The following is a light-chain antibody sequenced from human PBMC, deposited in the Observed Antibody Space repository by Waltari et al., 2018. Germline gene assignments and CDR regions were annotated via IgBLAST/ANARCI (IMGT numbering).Light chain of an antibody. V-gene: IGLV2-14*03. CDR3: CSFTSTSSWV. CDR1: SSDIGAYNY. J-gene: IGLJ3*02. Sequence: HSALTQPASVSGSPGQSITISCTGTSSDIGAYNYVSWYQHHPGKAPKLIIFDVTNRPSGVSSRSSGSKSGNTASLTISGLQAEDEDDFYCCSFTSTSSWVFGGGTKLTVL. CDR2: DVT.